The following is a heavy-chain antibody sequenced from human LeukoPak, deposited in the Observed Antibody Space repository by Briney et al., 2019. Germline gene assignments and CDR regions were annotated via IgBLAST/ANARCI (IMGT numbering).Heavy chain of an antibody. D-gene: IGHD4-17*01. CDR2: INPNSGGT. CDR1: GYTFTGYY. CDR3: ARGTTVLAFDP. J-gene: IGHJ5*02. V-gene: IGHV1-2*02. Sequence: ASVKVSCKASGYTFTGYYMHWVRQGPGQGLEWVGCINPNSGGTNYAQKFQGRVTMTRDTSISTAYMELSRLRSDDTAVYYCARGTTVLAFDPWGQGTLVTVSS.